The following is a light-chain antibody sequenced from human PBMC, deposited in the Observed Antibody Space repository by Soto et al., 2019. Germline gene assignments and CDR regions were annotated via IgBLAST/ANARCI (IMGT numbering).Light chain of an antibody. CDR2: DAS. J-gene: IGKJ2*01. CDR3: HTYNSYSLHT. CDR1: QSVSRR. Sequence: DIQMTQSPSTLSASVGDRITITCRASQSVSRRLAWFQQTPGKAPKLLIYDASSLESGVPSRFSGRGSGTEYTLTISSLQPDDCATYYCHTYNSYSLHTFGQGTKVDIK. V-gene: IGKV1-5*01.